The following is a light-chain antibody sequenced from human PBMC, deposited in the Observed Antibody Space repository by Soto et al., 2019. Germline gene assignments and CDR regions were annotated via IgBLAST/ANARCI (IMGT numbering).Light chain of an antibody. V-gene: IGKV1-5*03. J-gene: IGKJ1*01. Sequence: DLQMTQSPSALSASVGDRVTITCRASQIISSWVAWYQQKPGKAPKFLIYKASTLESGVPSRFSGSGSGTDFPLTINSLQPYDSATYYGQHYDNYQWTFGQGTKVEIK. CDR1: QIISSW. CDR2: KAS. CDR3: QHYDNYQWT.